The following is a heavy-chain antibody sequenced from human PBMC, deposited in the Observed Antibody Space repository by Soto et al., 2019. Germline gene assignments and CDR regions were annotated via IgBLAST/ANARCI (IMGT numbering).Heavy chain of an antibody. V-gene: IGHV3-33*01. CDR3: GRDLSIGAPEH. CDR2: IWHDGTRE. D-gene: IGHD6-6*01. J-gene: IGHJ4*02. CDR1: GFPFSRYG. Sequence: PGGSLRLSCAASGFPFSRYGFLWVRQAPGKGLEWVALIWHDGTRENYAESVKGRFSISRDNSKNTVFLQLDSLRAEDTAVYHCGRDLSIGAPEHWGQGTPVTVSS.